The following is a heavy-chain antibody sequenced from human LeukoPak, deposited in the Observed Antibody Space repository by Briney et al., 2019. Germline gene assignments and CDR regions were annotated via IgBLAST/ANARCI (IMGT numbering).Heavy chain of an antibody. V-gene: IGHV3-23*01. Sequence: GGSLRLSCEASGSTFSSDAMSWVRQAPGKGLEWVSAISGSGGSTYYADSVKGRFTVSRDSSKNTLFLQMNRLRPEDAAVYYCAKAPVTTCRGAFCYPFDYWGLGTLVTVSS. D-gene: IGHD2-15*01. J-gene: IGHJ4*02. CDR2: ISGSGGST. CDR3: AKAPVTTCRGAFCYPFDY. CDR1: GSTFSSDA.